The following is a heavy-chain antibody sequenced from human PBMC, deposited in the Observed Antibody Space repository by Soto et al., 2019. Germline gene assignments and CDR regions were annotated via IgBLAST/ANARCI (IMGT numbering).Heavy chain of an antibody. J-gene: IGHJ4*02. D-gene: IGHD5-12*01. CDR1: GFTFRSYW. V-gene: IGHV3-74*01. CDR2: INSDGSST. Sequence: PGVSLSLSCAASGFTFRSYWMHWVRQAPGKGLVWVSRINSDGSSTSYADSVKGRFTIPRDNAKNTLYLQMNSLRAEDTAVYYGARGSYSGYELDDWGPGNLVTVVS. CDR3: ARGSYSGYELDD.